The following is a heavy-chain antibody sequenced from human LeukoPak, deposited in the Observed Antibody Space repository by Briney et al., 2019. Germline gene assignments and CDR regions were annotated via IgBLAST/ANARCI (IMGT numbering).Heavy chain of an antibody. CDR2: ISYDGSNK. J-gene: IGHJ4*02. CDR1: GFTFSNAW. V-gene: IGHV3-30-3*01. CDR3: TRDIDY. Sequence: GGSLRLSCAASGFTFSNAWMSWVRQAPGKGLEWVAVISYDGSNKYYADSVKGRFTISRDNSKNTLYLQMNSLRTGDTAVYYCTRDIDYWGQGTLVTVSS.